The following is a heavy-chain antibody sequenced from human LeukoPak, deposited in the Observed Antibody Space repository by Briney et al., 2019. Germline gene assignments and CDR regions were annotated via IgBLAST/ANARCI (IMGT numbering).Heavy chain of an antibody. Sequence: PSETLSLTCTVSGGSISSYYWSWIRQPPGKGLEWTGCIYYSGSTNYNPSLKSRVTISVDTSKNQFSLKLSSVTAADTAVYYCARNVDYYDSSGYYTRYFDLWGRGTLVTVSS. CDR2: IYYSGST. J-gene: IGHJ2*01. CDR1: GGSISSYY. D-gene: IGHD3-22*01. CDR3: ARNVDYYDSSGYYTRYFDL. V-gene: IGHV4-59*01.